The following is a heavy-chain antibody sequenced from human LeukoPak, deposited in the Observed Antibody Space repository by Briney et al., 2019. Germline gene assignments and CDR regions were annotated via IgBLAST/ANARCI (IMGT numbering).Heavy chain of an antibody. D-gene: IGHD2-15*01. Sequence: SETLSLTCAVYGGSFSGYYWSWIRQPPGKGLEWIGEINHSGSTNYNPSFKSRVTISVDTSKNQFSLKLSSVTAADTAVYYCARGRWYYFDYWGQGTLVTVSS. J-gene: IGHJ4*02. CDR3: ARGRWYYFDY. CDR2: INHSGST. V-gene: IGHV4-34*01. CDR1: GGSFSGYY.